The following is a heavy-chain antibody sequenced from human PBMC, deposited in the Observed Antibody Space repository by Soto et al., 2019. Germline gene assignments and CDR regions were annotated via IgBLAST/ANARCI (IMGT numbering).Heavy chain of an antibody. CDR2: IYYSGST. CDR3: ARGAYDSSGYCGYYFDY. CDR1: GGSISSYY. Sequence: PSETLSLTCTVSGGSISSYYWSWIRQPPGKGLEWIGYIYYSGSTNYNPSLKSRVTISVDTSKNQFSLKLSSVTAADTAAYYCARGAYDSSGYCGYYFDYWGQGTLVTVSS. D-gene: IGHD3-22*01. V-gene: IGHV4-59*01. J-gene: IGHJ4*02.